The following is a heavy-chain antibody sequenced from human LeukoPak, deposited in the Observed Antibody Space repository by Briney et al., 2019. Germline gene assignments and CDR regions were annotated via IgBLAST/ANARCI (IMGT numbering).Heavy chain of an antibody. CDR2: INPSGGST. J-gene: IGHJ4*02. V-gene: IGHV1-46*01. CDR1: GYTFTGYY. D-gene: IGHD4-17*01. Sequence: ASVKVPCKASGYTFTGYYMHWVRQAPGQGLEWMGIINPSGGSTSYAQKFQGRVTMTRDTSTSTVYMELSSLRSEDTAVYYCARSPTVTKRLVVESYWGQGTLVTVSS. CDR3: ARSPTVTKRLVVESY.